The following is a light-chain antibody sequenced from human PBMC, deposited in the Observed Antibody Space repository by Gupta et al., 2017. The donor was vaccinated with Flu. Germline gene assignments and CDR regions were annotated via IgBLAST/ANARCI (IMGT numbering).Light chain of an antibody. V-gene: IGKV3-11*01. Sequence: EIVLTQSPATLALSPGDRATLSCMASQSVSNFLAWYQQKPGQAPRLLIYDVSKRATGTPARFSGSGSGTDFILTISSLEHEDFAFYYCQQRSDWLTFGGGTKVEIK. CDR2: DVS. CDR3: QQRSDWLT. J-gene: IGKJ4*01. CDR1: QSVSNF.